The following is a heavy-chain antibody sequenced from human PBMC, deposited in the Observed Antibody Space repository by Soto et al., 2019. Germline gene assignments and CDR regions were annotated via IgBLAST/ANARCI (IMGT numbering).Heavy chain of an antibody. CDR3: ARDHSNHYYYYGMDV. CDR2: IWYDGSNK. Sequence: QVQLVESGGGVVQPGRSLRLSCAASGFTFSSYGMHRVRQAPGKGLEWVAVIWYDGSNKYYADSVKGRFTISRDNSKNTLYLQMNSLRAEDTAVYYCARDHSNHYYYYGMDVWGQGTTVTVSS. V-gene: IGHV3-33*01. D-gene: IGHD2-21*01. CDR1: GFTFSSYG. J-gene: IGHJ6*02.